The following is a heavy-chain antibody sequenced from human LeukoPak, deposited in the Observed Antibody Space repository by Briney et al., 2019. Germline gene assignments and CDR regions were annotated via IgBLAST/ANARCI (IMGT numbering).Heavy chain of an antibody. D-gene: IGHD6-13*01. CDR2: MNPNRGNT. V-gene: IGHV1-8*01. Sequence: ASVKVSFKASGYTFTNYDINWVRQATGQGLEWMGWMNPNRGNTGYAQKFQGRVTMTRNTSISTAYMELSSLRSEDTAVYYCARPPVRYSSSWYVRYYYYYMDVWGKGTTVTISS. CDR1: GYTFTNYD. J-gene: IGHJ6*03. CDR3: ARPPVRYSSSWYVRYYYYYMDV.